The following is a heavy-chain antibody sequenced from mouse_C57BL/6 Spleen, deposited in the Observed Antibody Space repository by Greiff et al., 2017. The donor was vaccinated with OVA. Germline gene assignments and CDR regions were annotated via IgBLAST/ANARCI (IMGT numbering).Heavy chain of an antibody. V-gene: IGHV6-6*01. CDR3: TRKFPYGYFDV. Sequence: EVQLQESGGGLVQPGGSMKLSCAASGFTFSDAWMDWVRQSPEKGLEWVAEIRNKANNHATYYAESVKGRFTISRDDSKSSVYLQMNSLRAEDTGIYYCTRKFPYGYFDVWGTGTTVTVSS. J-gene: IGHJ1*03. CDR2: IRNKANNHAT. CDR1: GFTFSDAW.